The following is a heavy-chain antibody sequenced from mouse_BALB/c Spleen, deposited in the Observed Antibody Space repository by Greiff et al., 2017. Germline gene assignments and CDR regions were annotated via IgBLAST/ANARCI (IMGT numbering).Heavy chain of an antibody. CDR3: ARDYYYGRGDY. Sequence: EVQLVESGGGLVQPGGSRKLSCAASGFTFSSFGMHWVRQAPEKGLEWVAYISSGSSTIYYADTVKGRFTISRDNPKNTLFLQMTSLRSEDTAMYYCARDYYYGRGDYWGQGTTLTVSS. J-gene: IGHJ2*01. CDR1: GFTFSSFG. V-gene: IGHV5-17*02. CDR2: ISSGSSTI. D-gene: IGHD1-1*01.